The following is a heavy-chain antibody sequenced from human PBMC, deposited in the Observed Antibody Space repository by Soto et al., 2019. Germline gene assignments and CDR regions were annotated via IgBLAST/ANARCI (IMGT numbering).Heavy chain of an antibody. CDR2: SKNKANSYTT. CDR3: ARDENGTYVY. Sequence: GGALRLSCAAPGFTFREYYMDWGRQSPGKGLEWIGRSKNKANSYTTEYIASVKGRFTISRDKSKNLMYLQMNSLKIDDTAVYYCARDENGTYVYWGQGTQVTVSS. D-gene: IGHD1-26*01. V-gene: IGHV3-72*01. CDR1: GFTFREYY. J-gene: IGHJ4*02.